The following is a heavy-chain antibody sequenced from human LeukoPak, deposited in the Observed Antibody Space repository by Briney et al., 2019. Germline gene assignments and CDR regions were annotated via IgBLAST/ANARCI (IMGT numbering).Heavy chain of an antibody. V-gene: IGHV1-8*01. CDR2: MDPNSGNT. J-gene: IGHJ4*02. CDR1: GYTFTSYD. Sequence: ASVKVSCKASGYTFTSYDINWVRQATGQGLEWMGWMDPNSGNTGYAQKFQGRVTMTRNTSISTAYMELSSLRSEDTAVYYCARGARYCSRTSCYGGDDYWGQGNLVTVSS. D-gene: IGHD2-2*01. CDR3: ARGARYCSRTSCYGGDDY.